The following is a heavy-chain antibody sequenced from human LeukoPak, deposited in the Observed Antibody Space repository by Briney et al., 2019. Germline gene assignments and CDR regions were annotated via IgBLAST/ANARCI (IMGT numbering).Heavy chain of an antibody. CDR3: AREGSYYYGMDV. CDR1: GFTFSSYS. Sequence: GGSLRLSCAASGFTFSSYSMNWVRQAPGKGLEWVSSICSSSSYIYYADSVKGRFTISRDNDKNSLYLQMNSLRAEDTAVYYCAREGSYYYGMDVWGKGTTVTVSS. CDR2: ICSSSSYI. J-gene: IGHJ6*04. V-gene: IGHV3-21*01. D-gene: IGHD2-15*01.